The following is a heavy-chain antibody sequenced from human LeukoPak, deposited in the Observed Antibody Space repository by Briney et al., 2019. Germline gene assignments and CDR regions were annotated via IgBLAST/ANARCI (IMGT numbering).Heavy chain of an antibody. J-gene: IGHJ4*02. CDR1: GFTFSTYA. Sequence: PGGSLRLSCAASGFTFSTYAMHWVRQAPGKGLEWVAVISYDGDNKYYADSVKGRFTISRDNSKNTLYLQMNSLRPEDTAVYYCASLVTIATDDYWGQGTLVTVS. D-gene: IGHD6-25*01. CDR2: ISYDGDNK. CDR3: ASLVTIATDDY. V-gene: IGHV3-30-3*01.